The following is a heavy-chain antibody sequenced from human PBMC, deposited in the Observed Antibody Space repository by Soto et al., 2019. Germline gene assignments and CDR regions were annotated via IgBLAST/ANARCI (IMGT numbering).Heavy chain of an antibody. J-gene: IGHJ5*02. CDR3: ARRTTRNWFDP. CDR2: IIPILGIA. Sequence: QVQLVQSGAEVKKPGSSMKVSCKASGGTFSSYTISWVRQAPGQGLEWMGRIIPILGIANYAQKFQGRVTITADKSTSTAYMELSSLRSEDTAVYYCARRTTRNWFDPWGQGTLVTVSS. CDR1: GGTFSSYT. D-gene: IGHD1-26*01. V-gene: IGHV1-69*02.